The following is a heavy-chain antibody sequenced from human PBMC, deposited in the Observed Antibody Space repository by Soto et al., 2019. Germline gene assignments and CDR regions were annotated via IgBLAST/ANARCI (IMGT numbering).Heavy chain of an antibody. CDR3: ARHRAGHYYDSSGYHSGFDY. J-gene: IGHJ4*02. CDR1: GGSISSGGYY. V-gene: IGHV4-31*03. D-gene: IGHD3-22*01. Sequence: PSETLSLTCTVSGGSISSGGYYWSWIRQHPGKGLDWFGYFYYSGSTYYNPSLKSRVTISVDTSKNQFSLKLGSVTAADTAVYYCARHRAGHYYDSSGYHSGFDYWGQGTLVTVSS. CDR2: FYYSGST.